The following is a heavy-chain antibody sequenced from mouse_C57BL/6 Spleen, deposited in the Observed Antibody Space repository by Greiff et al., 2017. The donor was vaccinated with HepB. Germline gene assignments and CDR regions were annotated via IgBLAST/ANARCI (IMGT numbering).Heavy chain of an antibody. CDR1: GYTFTSYD. Sequence: VKLVESGPELVKPGASVKLSCKASGYTFTSYDINWVKQRPGQGLEWIGWIYPRDGSTKYNEKFKGKATLTVDTSSSTAYMELHSLTSEDSAVYFCASNYGSSYAWFAYWGQGTLVTVSA. CDR2: IYPRDGST. CDR3: ASNYGSSYAWFAY. V-gene: IGHV1-85*01. D-gene: IGHD1-1*01. J-gene: IGHJ3*01.